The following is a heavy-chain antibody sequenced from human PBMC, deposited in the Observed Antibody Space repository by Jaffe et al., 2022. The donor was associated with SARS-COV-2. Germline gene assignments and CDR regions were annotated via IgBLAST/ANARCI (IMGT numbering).Heavy chain of an antibody. V-gene: IGHV5-10-1*03. J-gene: IGHJ4*02. CDR3: ARHLHWPNSLFDY. CDR2: IDPRDSYT. D-gene: IGHD1-1*01. CDR1: GYNFTNYW. Sequence: EVQLVQSGAEVKKPGESLTISCKGSGYNFTNYWISWVRHMPGKGLEWMGRIDPRDSYTNYRPSFQGHVSISIDKSSNTFFLQWSSLRASDTATYYCARHLHWPNSLFDYWGQGTLVTVSS.